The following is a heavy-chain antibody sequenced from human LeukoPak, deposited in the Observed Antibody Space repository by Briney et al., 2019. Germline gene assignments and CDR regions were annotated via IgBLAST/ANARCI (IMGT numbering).Heavy chain of an antibody. J-gene: IGHJ6*02. CDR1: GYTFASFG. Sequence: ASVKVSCKASGYTFASFGINWVRQAPGQGLEWMGWISAYSGHTNYAQKFQDRVTMTTNTSTSTAYMELRSLRSDGTAVYYCARDIHEVRFDYGMDVWGQGTTVAVFS. CDR3: ARDIHEVRFDYGMDV. CDR2: ISAYSGHT. D-gene: IGHD2-2*02. V-gene: IGHV1-18*01.